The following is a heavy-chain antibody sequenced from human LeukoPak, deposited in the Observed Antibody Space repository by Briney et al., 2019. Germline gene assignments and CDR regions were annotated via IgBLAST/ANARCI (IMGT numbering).Heavy chain of an antibody. CDR2: IYYSGST. CDR3: ARVSRSGWYIVDY. D-gene: IGHD6-19*01. V-gene: IGHV4-39*07. CDR1: GGSISSSSYY. J-gene: IGHJ4*02. Sequence: SETLSLTCTVSGGSISSSSYYWGWIRQPPGKGLEWIGSIYYSGSTYYNPSLKSRVTISVDTSKNQFSLKLRSVTAADTAVYYCARVSRSGWYIVDYWGQGTLVSVSS.